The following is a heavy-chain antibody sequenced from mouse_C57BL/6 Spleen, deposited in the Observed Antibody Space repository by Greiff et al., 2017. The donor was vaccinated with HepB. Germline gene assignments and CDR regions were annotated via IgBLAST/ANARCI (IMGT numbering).Heavy chain of an antibody. CDR2: IDPSDSYT. V-gene: IGHV1-69*01. D-gene: IGHD1-1*01. Sequence: VQLQQSGAELVMPGASVKLSCKASGYTFTSYWMHWVKQRPGQGLEWIGEIDPSDSYTNYNQKFKGKSTLTVDKSSSTAYMQLSSLTSEDSAVYYCARLKLLRGGAMDYWGQGTSVTVSS. CDR1: GYTFTSYW. CDR3: ARLKLLRGGAMDY. J-gene: IGHJ4*01.